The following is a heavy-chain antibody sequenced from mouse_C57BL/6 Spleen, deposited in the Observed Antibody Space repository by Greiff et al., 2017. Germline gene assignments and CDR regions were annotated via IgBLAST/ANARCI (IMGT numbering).Heavy chain of an antibody. J-gene: IGHJ2*01. Sequence: QVQLQQSGAELVRPGASVTLSCKASGYTFTDYEMHWVKQTPVPGLAWIGAIDPETGGTDYNQKFKGKAILTADKSSSTAYMGLRSLTSEDSAVDYCTRGGSYYGTSFDYWGQGTTLTVSS. CDR2: IDPETGGT. CDR3: TRGGSYYGTSFDY. V-gene: IGHV1-15*01. D-gene: IGHD2-1*01. CDR1: GYTFTDYE.